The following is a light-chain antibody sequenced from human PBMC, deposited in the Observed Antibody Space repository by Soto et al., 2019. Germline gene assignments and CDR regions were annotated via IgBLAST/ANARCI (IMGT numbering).Light chain of an antibody. CDR1: ESISNN. J-gene: IGKJ1*01. Sequence: IVMTQSPATLSVSPVERATLSGMAGESISNNLAWYQQKPGQAPRLLIYGAATRAAGIPARFSGRGSGTEFTLTISSLQSEDFGVYYCQQYNNWPGTFGQGTKVDIK. V-gene: IGKV3-15*01. CDR3: QQYNNWPGT. CDR2: GAA.